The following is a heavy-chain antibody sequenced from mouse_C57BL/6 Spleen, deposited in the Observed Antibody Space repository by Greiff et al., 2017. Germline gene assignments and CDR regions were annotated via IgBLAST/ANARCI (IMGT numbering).Heavy chain of an antibody. V-gene: IGHV14-4*01. J-gene: IGHJ4*01. CDR1: GFNIKDDY. Sequence: VQLKESGAELVRPGASVKLSCTASGFNIKDDYMHWVKQRPEQGLEWIGWIDPENGDTEYASKFQGKATITADTSSNTAYLQLSSLTSEDTAVYYCTTCLSIVTVRTYAMDYWGQGTSVTVSS. D-gene: IGHD2-5*01. CDR3: TTCLSIVTVRTYAMDY. CDR2: IDPENGDT.